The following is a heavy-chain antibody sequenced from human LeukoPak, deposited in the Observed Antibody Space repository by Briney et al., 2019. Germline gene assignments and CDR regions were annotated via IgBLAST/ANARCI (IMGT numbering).Heavy chain of an antibody. CDR3: ARDLGYCSSTSCPTPGFDI. CDR1: GFTFDDYG. V-gene: IGHV3-20*04. D-gene: IGHD2-2*01. J-gene: IGHJ3*02. CDR2: INWNGGST. Sequence: PGGSLRLSCAASGFTFDDYGMSWVRQAPGKGLEWVSGINWNGGSTGYADSVKGRFTISRDNAKNSLYLQMNSLRAEDTALYYCARDLGYCSSTSCPTPGFDIWGQGTMVTVSS.